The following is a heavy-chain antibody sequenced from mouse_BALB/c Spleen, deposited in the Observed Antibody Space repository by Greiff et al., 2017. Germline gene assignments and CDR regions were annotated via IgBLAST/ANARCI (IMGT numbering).Heavy chain of an antibody. V-gene: IGHV2-5-1*01. D-gene: IGHD3-3*01. CDR3: AREGPVLNYYAMDY. J-gene: IGHJ4*01. CDR1: GFSLTSYG. CDR2: IWRGGST. Sequence: QVQLKESGPSLVQPSQSLSITCTVSGFSLTSYGVHWVRQSPGKGLEWLGVIWRGGSTDYNAAFMSRLSITKDNSKSQVFFKMNSLQADDTAIYYCAREGPVLNYYAMDYWGQGTSVTVSS.